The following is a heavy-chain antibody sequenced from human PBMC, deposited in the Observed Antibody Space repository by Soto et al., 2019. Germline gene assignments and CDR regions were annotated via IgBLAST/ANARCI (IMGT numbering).Heavy chain of an antibody. Sequence: GASVKVSCKASGYTFTSYYMHCVRQAPGQGLEWMGIINPSGGSTSYAQKFQGRVTMTRDTSTSTVYMELSSLRSEDTAVYYCARSYLERWAFDYWGQGTLVTVSS. V-gene: IGHV1-46*01. CDR3: ARSYLERWAFDY. J-gene: IGHJ4*02. CDR2: INPSGGST. D-gene: IGHD1-26*01. CDR1: GYTFTSYY.